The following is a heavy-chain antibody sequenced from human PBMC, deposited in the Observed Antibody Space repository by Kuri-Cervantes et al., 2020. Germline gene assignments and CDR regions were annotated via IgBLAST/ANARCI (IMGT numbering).Heavy chain of an antibody. CDR2: ISYDGSNK. J-gene: IGHJ4*02. Sequence: GESLKISCAASGFTFSSYAMHWVRQAPGKGLEWVAVISYDGSNKYYADSVKGRFTISRDNSKNTLYLQMNSLRAEDTAVYYCARELWGFLEWLLPLDYWGQGTLVTVSS. V-gene: IGHV3-30-3*01. CDR1: GFTFSSYA. CDR3: ARELWGFLEWLLPLDY. D-gene: IGHD3-3*01.